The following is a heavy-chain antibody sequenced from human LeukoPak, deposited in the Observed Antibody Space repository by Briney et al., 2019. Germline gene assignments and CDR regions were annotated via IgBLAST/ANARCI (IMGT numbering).Heavy chain of an antibody. V-gene: IGHV1-69*05. Sequence: SVKVSCKASGGTFSSYAISWVRQAPGQGLEWMGGIIPIFGTANYAQKFQGGVTITTDESTSTAYMELSSLRSEDTAVYYCARRSKIFGVVDVWGKGTKVTVSS. CDR2: IIPIFGTA. J-gene: IGHJ6*04. CDR3: ARRSKIFGVVDV. D-gene: IGHD3-3*01. CDR1: GGTFSSYA.